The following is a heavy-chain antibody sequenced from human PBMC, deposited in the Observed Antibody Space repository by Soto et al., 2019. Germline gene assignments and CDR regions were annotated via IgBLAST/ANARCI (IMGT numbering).Heavy chain of an antibody. CDR2: IYYSGST. Sequence: SETLSLTCTVSGGSISSGGYYWSWIRQHPGKGLEWIGYIYYSGSTYYNPSLKSRVTISVDTSKNQFSLKLSSVTAADTAVYYWARVFVYVFWYFDLWGGGTLVTVSS. CDR1: GGSISSGGYY. D-gene: IGHD3-16*01. V-gene: IGHV4-31*03. CDR3: ARVFVYVFWYFDL. J-gene: IGHJ2*01.